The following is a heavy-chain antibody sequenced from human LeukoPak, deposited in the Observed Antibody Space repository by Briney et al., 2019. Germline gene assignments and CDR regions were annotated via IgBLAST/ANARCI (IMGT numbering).Heavy chain of an antibody. CDR1: GGTFSSYA. V-gene: IGHV1-69*13. D-gene: IGHD3-22*01. J-gene: IGHJ4*02. CDR2: IIPIFGTA. Sequence: SVKVSCKASGGTFSSYAISWVRQAPGQGLEWMGGIIPIFGTANYAQKFQGRVTITADESTSTAYMELSSLRSEDTAVYYCASVRSSGYYYPFDYWGQGTLVTVSS. CDR3: ASVRSSGYYYPFDY.